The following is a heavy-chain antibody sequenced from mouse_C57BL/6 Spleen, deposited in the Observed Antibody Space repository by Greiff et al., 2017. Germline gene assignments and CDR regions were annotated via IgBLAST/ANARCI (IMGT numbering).Heavy chain of an antibody. D-gene: IGHD2-12*01. CDR3: ARYEGYAMDY. J-gene: IGHJ4*01. CDR1: GYSFTDYN. Sequence: EVKLMESGPELVKPGASVKISCKASGYSFTDYNMNWVKQSNGKSLEWIGVINPNYGTTSYNQKFKGKATLTVDKSSSTAYMQLSSLTSEDSAVYYCARYEGYAMDYWGQGTSVTVSS. V-gene: IGHV1-39*01. CDR2: INPNYGTT.